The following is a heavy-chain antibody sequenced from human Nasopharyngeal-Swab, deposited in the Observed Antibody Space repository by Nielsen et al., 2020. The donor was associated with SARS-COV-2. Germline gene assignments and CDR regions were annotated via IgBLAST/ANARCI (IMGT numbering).Heavy chain of an antibody. CDR1: GGSVSSESYY. CDR2: IYYSGSS. D-gene: IGHD4-11*01. V-gene: IGHV4-61*01. J-gene: IGHJ6*02. CDR3: ARDTVHYGMDV. Sequence: SETLSPTCTVSGGSVSSESYYWTWVRQSPGKGLDWIGYIYYSGSSSYNPSLKSRVTISVDMSKNQFSLKLTSVTAADTAVYYCARDTVHYGMDVWGQGTTVTVSS.